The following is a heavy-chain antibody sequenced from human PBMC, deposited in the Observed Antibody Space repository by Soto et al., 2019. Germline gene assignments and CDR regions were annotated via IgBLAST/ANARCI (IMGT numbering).Heavy chain of an antibody. CDR3: ARNGTLTGYSYGMDV. Sequence: SVKVSCKASGGTCSDSTINWVRQAPGQRLEWMGGIIPIFDTANYAEKFQGRVTITADESTSTSFMEVSSLRSEDTAVYYCARNGTLTGYSYGMDVWGQGTMVTVSS. CDR1: GGTCSDST. CDR2: IIPIFDTA. J-gene: IGHJ6*02. V-gene: IGHV1-69*13. D-gene: IGHD1-1*01.